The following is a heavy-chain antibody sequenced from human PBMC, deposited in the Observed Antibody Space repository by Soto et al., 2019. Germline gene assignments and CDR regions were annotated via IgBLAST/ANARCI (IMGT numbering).Heavy chain of an antibody. CDR1: GGTFSSYT. CDR3: AGAGNIVVVPAAIDWFDP. CDR2: IIPILGIA. Sequence: AAPVKVSCKASGGTFSSYTISWVRQAPGQGLEWMGRIIPILGIANYAQKFQGRVTITADKSTCTAYMELSSLRSEDTAVYYCAGAGNIVVVPAAIDWFDPWGQGTLVTVSS. V-gene: IGHV1-69*02. J-gene: IGHJ5*02. D-gene: IGHD2-2*02.